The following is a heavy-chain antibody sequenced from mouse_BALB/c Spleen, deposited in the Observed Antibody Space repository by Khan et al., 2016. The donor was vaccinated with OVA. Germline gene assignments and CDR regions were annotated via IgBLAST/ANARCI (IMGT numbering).Heavy chain of an antibody. Sequence: DVKLVESGGGLVKPGGSLKLSCAASGFTFSSYAMSWVRQTPEKRLEWVATISSGGSDTYYPDSVKGRFTISRDKANNTLYLQMSSLRSEDTAMYYCARLYAMDYWGQGTSVTVSS. J-gene: IGHJ4*01. CDR1: GFTFSSYA. V-gene: IGHV5-9-3*01. CDR3: ARLYAMDY. CDR2: ISSGGSDT.